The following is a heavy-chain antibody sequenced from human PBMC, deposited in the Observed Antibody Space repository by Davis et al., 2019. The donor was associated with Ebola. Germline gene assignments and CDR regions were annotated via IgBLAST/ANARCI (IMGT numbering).Heavy chain of an antibody. J-gene: IGHJ4*02. V-gene: IGHV3-23*01. CDR2: IIGSGGST. D-gene: IGHD6-19*01. Sequence: GESLKISCAASGFTFSSYAMSWVRQAPGKGLEWVSTIIGSGGSTYHADSVKGRFTISRDNSKNTLYLQMNSLRADDTAVYYCAKGSIAVALFDYWGQGTLVTVSS. CDR3: AKGSIAVALFDY. CDR1: GFTFSSYA.